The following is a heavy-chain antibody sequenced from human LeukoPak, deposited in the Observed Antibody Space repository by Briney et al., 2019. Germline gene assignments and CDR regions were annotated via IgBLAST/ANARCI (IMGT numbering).Heavy chain of an antibody. CDR2: ITSDGSST. D-gene: IGHD3-10*01. V-gene: IGHV3-74*01. J-gene: IGHJ6*03. CDR3: ARNFYYGSGSYLYMDV. Sequence: EVSLRLSCAASGFTFSTYWMHWVRQAPGKGLVWVSRITSDGSSTSYADSVKGRFTLSRDNAKNTLYLQMHSLRAEVTAVYYCARNFYYGSGSYLYMDVWGEGTTVTVSS. CDR1: GFTFSTYW.